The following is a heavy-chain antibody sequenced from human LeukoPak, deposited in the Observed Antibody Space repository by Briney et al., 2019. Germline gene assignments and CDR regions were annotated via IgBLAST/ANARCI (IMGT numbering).Heavy chain of an antibody. Sequence: GASVKVSCKASGYTFTSYDINWVRQATGQGLEWMGWKNPNSGRTGFAQRFQGRLTMTTDTSISTAYMELSSLTSEDTAIYYCARGPVSTHGMDVWGQGTTVTVSS. D-gene: IGHD2-2*01. CDR1: GYTFTSYD. J-gene: IGHJ6*02. CDR2: KNPNSGRT. CDR3: ARGPVSTHGMDV. V-gene: IGHV1-8*01.